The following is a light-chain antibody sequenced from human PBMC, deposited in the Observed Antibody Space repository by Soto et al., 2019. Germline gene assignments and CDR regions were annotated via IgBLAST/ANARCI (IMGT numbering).Light chain of an antibody. J-gene: IGKJ4*01. CDR3: QQYGNSLLT. CDR1: QSVGSSH. V-gene: IGKV3-20*01. Sequence: EIVLTQSPGTLSLSPGERATLSCRASQSVGSSHLAWYQQKSGQAPRLLIYGASSRATGITDRFSGSGSGTEFTLTITRLEPEDFAVYYCQQYGNSLLTFGGGTKVEIK. CDR2: GAS.